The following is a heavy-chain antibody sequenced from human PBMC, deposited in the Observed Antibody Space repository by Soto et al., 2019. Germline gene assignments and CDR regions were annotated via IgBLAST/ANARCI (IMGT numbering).Heavy chain of an antibody. CDR1: GGTFNNYP. CDR3: ARCRGYSGSDHSYYIDMDV. D-gene: IGHD5-12*01. CDR2: SIPIFGTA. V-gene: IGHV1-69*01. J-gene: IGHJ6*02. Sequence: QVQLVHSGAEVKKPGSSVKVSCKASGGTFNNYPITWVRQAPGEGLEWMGGSIPIFGTANYAQKFQGRVTISVGESTSTAYMERSSLGSEDTAVDYWARCRGYSGSDHSYYIDMDVWGQGATGT.